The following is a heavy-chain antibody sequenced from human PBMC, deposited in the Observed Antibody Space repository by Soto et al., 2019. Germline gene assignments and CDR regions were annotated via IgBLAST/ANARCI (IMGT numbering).Heavy chain of an antibody. Sequence: ASVKVSCKASGYTFTSYDINWVRQATGQGLEWMGWISAYNGNTNYAQKLQGRVTMTTDTSTSTAYMELRSLRSDDTAVYYCASQVLGSGWPDYYYGMDVWGQGTTVTVS. CDR1: GYTFTSYD. CDR3: ASQVLGSGWPDYYYGMDV. CDR2: ISAYNGNT. V-gene: IGHV1-18*01. D-gene: IGHD6-25*01. J-gene: IGHJ6*02.